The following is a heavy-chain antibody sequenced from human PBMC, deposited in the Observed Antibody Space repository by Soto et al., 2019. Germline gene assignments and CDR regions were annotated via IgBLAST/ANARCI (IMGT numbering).Heavy chain of an antibody. V-gene: IGHV5-51*01. CDR1: GYSFTSYW. D-gene: IGHD6-19*01. CDR2: IYPGDSDT. Sequence: GESLKISCKGSGYSFTSYWIGWVLQMPGKGLEWMGIIYPGDSDTRYSPSFQGQVTISADKSISTAYLQWSSLKASDTAMYYCARRPSSGWYGSGAFDIWGQGTMVTVSS. J-gene: IGHJ3*02. CDR3: ARRPSSGWYGSGAFDI.